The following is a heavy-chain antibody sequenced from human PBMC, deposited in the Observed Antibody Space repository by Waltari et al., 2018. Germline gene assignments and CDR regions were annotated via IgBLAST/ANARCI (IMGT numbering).Heavy chain of an antibody. J-gene: IGHJ3*02. V-gene: IGHV6-1*01. CDR2: TYYRSQLLN. CDR3: ARGKFTAFDI. CDR1: GDSLFTTSVA. Sequence: QVQLQQSGPGLVKPSQTLSLTCAVSGDSLFTTSVALNWIRQSPSRGLEWQGRTYYRSQLLNDYALSVKGRITVNPDTSKNHFSLQLDSVTPDDTAVYYCARGKFTAFDIWGQGTMVTVSS.